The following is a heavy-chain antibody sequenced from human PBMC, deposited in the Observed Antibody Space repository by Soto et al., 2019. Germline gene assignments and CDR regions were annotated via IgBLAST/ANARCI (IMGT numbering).Heavy chain of an antibody. CDR2: IYYSGST. V-gene: IGHV4-59*02. D-gene: IGHD6-19*01. Sequence: LSLTFAVSGVSVISYYVSSILQPPGKGLEWIGYIYYSGSTNYNPSLKSRVTISVETSKNQFSLKLSYVTAADTALHYCARDGGLAVRALYYSYALDVWGQGTTVTVS. CDR3: ARDGGLAVRALYYSYALDV. CDR1: GVSVISYY. J-gene: IGHJ6*02.